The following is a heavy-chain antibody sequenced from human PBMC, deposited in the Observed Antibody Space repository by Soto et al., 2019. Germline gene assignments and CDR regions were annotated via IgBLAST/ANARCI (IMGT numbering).Heavy chain of an antibody. D-gene: IGHD5-18*01. J-gene: IGHJ4*02. V-gene: IGHV1-18*01. Sequence: QVQLVQSGTEVKKPGASVKVSCKASGYTFTSYVISWLRQAPGQGLEWMGWINPYNGNTNYAQKLQGRVTMTTDTSTSTSYMELRSLRSDVTAVYYCARDTAMALADAWGQGTLVTVSS. CDR3: ARDTAMALADA. CDR1: GYTFTSYV. CDR2: INPYNGNT.